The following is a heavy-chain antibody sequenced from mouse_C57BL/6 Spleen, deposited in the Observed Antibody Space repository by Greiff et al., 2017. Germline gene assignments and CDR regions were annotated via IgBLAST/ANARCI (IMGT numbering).Heavy chain of an antibody. CDR2: INPSNGGT. CDR1: GYTFTGYW. Sequence: QVQLQQPGTELVKPGASVKLSCKASGYTFTGYWMHWVKQRPGQGLEWIGNINPSNGGTNYNEKFKSKATLTVDKSSSTAYMQLSSLTSEDSAVYDCASWGVTTVVHYYAMDYWGQGTSVTVSS. V-gene: IGHV1-53*01. J-gene: IGHJ4*01. D-gene: IGHD1-1*01. CDR3: ASWGVTTVVHYYAMDY.